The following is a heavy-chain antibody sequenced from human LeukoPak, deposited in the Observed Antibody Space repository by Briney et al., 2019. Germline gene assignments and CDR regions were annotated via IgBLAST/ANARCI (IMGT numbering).Heavy chain of an antibody. CDR3: ARVGGYSSSWYAFDI. CDR2: INHSGST. CDR1: GGSFSGYY. Sequence: SETLSLTCAVYGGSFSGYYWSWIRQPPGKGLEWIGEINHSGSTNYNPSLKSRVTISVDTSKNQFSLKLSSVTAADTAVYYCARVGGYSSSWYAFDIWAKGQWSPSLQ. J-gene: IGHJ3*02. V-gene: IGHV4-34*01. D-gene: IGHD6-13*01.